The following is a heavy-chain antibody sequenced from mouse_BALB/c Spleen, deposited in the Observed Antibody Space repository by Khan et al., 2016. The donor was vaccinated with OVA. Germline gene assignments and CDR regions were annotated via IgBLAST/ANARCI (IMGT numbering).Heavy chain of an antibody. Sequence: EVELVESGGGLVKPGGSLKLSCAASGFTFSSFTMSWVRQTPEKRLEWVATISSGGDNTYYPDSVKGRFTISRAHAKNNLYLQMSSQRSEETALYYCARANYGASAYWGQGTLVTVSA. CDR1: GFTFSSFT. CDR2: ISSGGDNT. D-gene: IGHD1-1*02. J-gene: IGHJ3*01. V-gene: IGHV5-9*03. CDR3: ARANYGASAY.